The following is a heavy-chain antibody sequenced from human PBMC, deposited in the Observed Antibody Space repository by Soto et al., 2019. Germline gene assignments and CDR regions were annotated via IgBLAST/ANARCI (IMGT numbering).Heavy chain of an antibody. CDR3: VKGPESSSWPRELYFQH. V-gene: IGHV3-64D*08. CDR1: GFTFSSYA. CDR2: ISSNGGST. J-gene: IGHJ1*01. Sequence: EVQLVESGGGLVQPGGSLRLSCSASGFTFSSYAMHWVRQAPGKGLEYVSAISSNGGSTYYADSVKGRFTISRDNSKNTLYLQMSSLRAEDTAVYYCVKGPESSSWPRELYFQHWGQGTLVTVSS. D-gene: IGHD6-13*01.